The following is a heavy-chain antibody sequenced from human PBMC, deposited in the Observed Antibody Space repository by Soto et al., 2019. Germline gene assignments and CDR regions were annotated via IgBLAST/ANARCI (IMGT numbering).Heavy chain of an antibody. J-gene: IGHJ3*02. Sequence: QVQLQQWGAGLLKPSETLSLTCAVYGGSFSDYYWNWIRQPPGKGLAWIGEINHSGSTNYNPSLKSRVTISVDTSKSQFSLKLTSVTAADTALYYWARGDYDYIWGSYRRDAFDIWGQGTVVTVS. CDR1: GGSFSDYY. V-gene: IGHV4-34*01. D-gene: IGHD3-16*02. CDR2: INHSGST. CDR3: ARGDYDYIWGSYRRDAFDI.